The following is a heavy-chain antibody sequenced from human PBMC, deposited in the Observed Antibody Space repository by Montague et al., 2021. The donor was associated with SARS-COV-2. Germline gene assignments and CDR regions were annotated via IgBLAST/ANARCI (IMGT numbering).Heavy chain of an antibody. V-gene: IGHV2-70*04. D-gene: IGHD3-9*01. CDR3: SRSYYDILTAYYTPFDY. J-gene: IGHJ4*02. Sequence: PALVKPTQTLTLTCTFSGFSLSTSGMRASWIRQPPGKALEWLARXDWGDDKFYSTSLKTRLTISKHTAKNQVALTMTNMDPVDTATYYFSRSYYDILTAYYTPFDYWGQGTLVTVSS. CDR1: GFSLSTSGMR. CDR2: XDWGDDK.